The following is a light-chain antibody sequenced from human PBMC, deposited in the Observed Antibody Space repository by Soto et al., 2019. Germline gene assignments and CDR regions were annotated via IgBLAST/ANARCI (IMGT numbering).Light chain of an antibody. Sequence: DIQMTQSPSSVSASVGDRVSITCRARQGISSWLAWYQQKPGRAPKLLIYTGSSLQSGVPSRFSGTGSGTDVTLTIISLQPEDVATYYCQQANSFPLTFGGGTKVAIK. CDR3: QQANSFPLT. V-gene: IGKV1-12*01. CDR1: QGISSW. J-gene: IGKJ4*01. CDR2: TGS.